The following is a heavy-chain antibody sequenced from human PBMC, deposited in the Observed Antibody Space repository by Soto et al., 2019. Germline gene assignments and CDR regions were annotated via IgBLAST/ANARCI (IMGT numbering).Heavy chain of an antibody. CDR3: ARGWLADAFDI. D-gene: IGHD6-19*01. CDR2: ISAYNGNT. V-gene: IGHV1-18*01. Sequence: QVQLVQSGAEVKKPGASVKVSCKASGYTFTRYGISWGRQAPGQGLEWMGWISAYNGNTNDAQKLQGRVTMTTDTCTSRDYMELRSLKSDDKAMYYGARGWLADAFDIWGQGTMVTVSS. CDR1: GYTFTRYG. J-gene: IGHJ3*02.